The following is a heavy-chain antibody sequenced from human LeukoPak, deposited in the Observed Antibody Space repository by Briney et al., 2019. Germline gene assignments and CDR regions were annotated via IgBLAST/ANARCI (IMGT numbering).Heavy chain of an antibody. J-gene: IGHJ4*02. Sequence: GGSLRLSCVTPGFTFSRYGMHWVRQAPGKGLEWVSVIRYDGTNRYSDSVMGRFTISRDNGKSTLHLQMNSLRPDDTAVYYCARDGSDDSLGYYYDYWGQGTLVSVSS. V-gene: IGHV3-30*03. CDR3: ARDGSDDSLGYYYDY. CDR2: IRYDGTNR. CDR1: GFTFSRYG. D-gene: IGHD3-22*01.